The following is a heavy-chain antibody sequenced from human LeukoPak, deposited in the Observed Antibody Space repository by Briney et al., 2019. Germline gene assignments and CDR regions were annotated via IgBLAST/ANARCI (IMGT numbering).Heavy chain of an antibody. D-gene: IGHD6-19*01. CDR1: GGSISSYY. CDR3: AREAVAGTWIDY. V-gene: IGHV4-59*01. J-gene: IGHJ4*02. CDR2: IYYSGST. Sequence: SETLSHTCTVSGGSISSYYWSWIRQPPGKGLEWIGYIYYSGSTNYNPSLKSRVTISVDTSKNQFSLKLSSVTAADTAVYYCAREAVAGTWIDYWGQGTLVTVSS.